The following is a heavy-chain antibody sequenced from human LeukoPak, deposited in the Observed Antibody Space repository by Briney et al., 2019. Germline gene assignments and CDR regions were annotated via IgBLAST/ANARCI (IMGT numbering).Heavy chain of an antibody. J-gene: IGHJ4*02. Sequence: PSETLSLTCTVSGGSISSYYWSWIRQPPGKGLEWIGYIYDSGSTNYNPSLKSRVTISVDRSKNQFSLKLSSVTAADTAVYYCARHGPPYSGSYYYYFDYWGQGTLVTVSS. CDR2: IYDSGST. D-gene: IGHD1-26*01. V-gene: IGHV4-59*08. CDR3: ARHGPPYSGSYYYYFDY. CDR1: GGSISSYY.